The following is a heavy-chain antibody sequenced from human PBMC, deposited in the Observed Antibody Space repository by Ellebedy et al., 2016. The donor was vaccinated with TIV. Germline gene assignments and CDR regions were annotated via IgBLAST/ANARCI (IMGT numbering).Heavy chain of an antibody. J-gene: IGHJ4*02. Sequence: MPSETLSLTCTVAGGATSGYYWSWIRQPPGKGLEWVGYISFSGSTNYNPSLKSRLTISMDTSKNQLSLKLTSMTAADTAVYYCARGRLYGGNSHFDYWGQGTLVTVSS. CDR3: ARGRLYGGNSHFDY. D-gene: IGHD4-23*01. CDR2: ISFSGST. CDR1: GGATSGYY. V-gene: IGHV4-59*01.